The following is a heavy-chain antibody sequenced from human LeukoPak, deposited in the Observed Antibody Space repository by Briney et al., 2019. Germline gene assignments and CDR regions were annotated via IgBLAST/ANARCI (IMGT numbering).Heavy chain of an antibody. J-gene: IGHJ6*02. CDR3: ARHYSSGWYPPYYYYGMDV. D-gene: IGHD6-19*01. CDR2: IWYDGSNK. Sequence: GGSLRLSCAASGFTFSSYGMHWVRQAPGKGLEWVAVIWYDGSNKYYADSVKGRFTISRGNAKNSLYLQMNSLRAEDTAVYYCARHYSSGWYPPYYYYGMDVWGQGTTVTVSS. V-gene: IGHV3-33*01. CDR1: GFTFSSYG.